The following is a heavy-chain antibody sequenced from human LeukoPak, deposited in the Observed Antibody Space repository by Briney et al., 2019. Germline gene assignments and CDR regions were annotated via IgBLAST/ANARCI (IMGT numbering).Heavy chain of an antibody. CDR1: GYTLTELS. CDR3: ARERGGGTTGTMTYDI. CDR2: FDPEDGET. Sequence: ASVKVSCKVSGYTLTELSMHWVRQAPGKGLEWMGGFDPEDGETIYAQKFQGRVTMTEDTSTDTAYMELSSLRSEDTAVYYCARERGGGTTGTMTYDIWGQGTMVTVSS. V-gene: IGHV1-24*01. D-gene: IGHD1-1*01. J-gene: IGHJ3*02.